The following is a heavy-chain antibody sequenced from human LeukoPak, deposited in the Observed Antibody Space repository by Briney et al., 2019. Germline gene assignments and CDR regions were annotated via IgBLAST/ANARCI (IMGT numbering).Heavy chain of an antibody. V-gene: IGHV4-39*07. CDR2: IYYSGST. Sequence: GSLRFSCTASGSTFINYSMNWVRQPPGKGLEWIGSIYYSGSTYYNPSLKSRVTISVDTSKNQFSLKLSSVTAADTAVYYCARIVWRGYGSGSYFPAAWGQGTLVTVSS. D-gene: IGHD3-10*01. CDR1: GSTFINYS. J-gene: IGHJ5*02. CDR3: ARIVWRGYGSGSYFPAA.